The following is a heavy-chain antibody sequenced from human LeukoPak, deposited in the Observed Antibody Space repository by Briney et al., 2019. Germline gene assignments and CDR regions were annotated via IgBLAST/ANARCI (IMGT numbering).Heavy chain of an antibody. D-gene: IGHD2/OR15-2a*01. CDR1: GFTFSSYS. V-gene: IGHV3-48*01. J-gene: IGHJ4*02. Sequence: GGSLRLSCAASGFTFSSYSMSWVRQAPGKGLEFGSFISSGSETIFYADSVKGRFTISTHNAKNSLHLQMNSLSAEDTAVYYCAKDSSLYYFECWGQGTLVTVSS. CDR3: AKDSSLYYFEC. CDR2: ISSGSETI.